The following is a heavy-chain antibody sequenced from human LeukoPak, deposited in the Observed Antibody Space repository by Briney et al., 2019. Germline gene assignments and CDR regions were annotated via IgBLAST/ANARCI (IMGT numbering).Heavy chain of an antibody. CDR2: AYFNGIT. CDR3: ARDEGSPGALDH. V-gene: IGHV4-59*11. CDR1: GVSITSHF. Sequence: PSATLSLTCTVSGVSITSHFWSWIRQSPRQGLEWIGYAYFNGITNYNPSLKSRVTISVDTSKNQFSLRLSSVTAADTAVYYCARDEGSPGALDHWGQGTLVTVSS. D-gene: IGHD3-10*01. J-gene: IGHJ4*02.